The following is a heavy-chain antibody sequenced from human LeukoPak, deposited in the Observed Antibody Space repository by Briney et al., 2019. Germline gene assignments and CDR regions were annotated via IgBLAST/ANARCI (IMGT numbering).Heavy chain of an antibody. CDR3: ARSVSRSSWYESRNYYYYGMDV. D-gene: IGHD6-13*01. Sequence: SETLSLTCAVYGGSFSGYYWSWIRQPPGKGLEWIGEINHSGSTNYNPPLKSRVTISVDTSKNQFSLKLSSVTAADTAVYYCARSVSRSSWYESRNYYYYGMDVWGQGTTVTVSS. J-gene: IGHJ6*02. V-gene: IGHV4-34*01. CDR1: GGSFSGYY. CDR2: INHSGST.